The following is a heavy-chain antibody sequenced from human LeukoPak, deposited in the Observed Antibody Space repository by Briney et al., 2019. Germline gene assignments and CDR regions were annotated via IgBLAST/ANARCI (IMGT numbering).Heavy chain of an antibody. CDR2: IIPILGIA. CDR3: AREAYYGSGSYYNWFDP. V-gene: IGHV1-69*04. D-gene: IGHD3-10*01. J-gene: IGHJ5*02. Sequence: VASVKVSCKASGGTFSSYAISWVRQAPGQGLEWMGRIIPILGIANYAQKFQGRVTITADKSTSTAYMELSSLRSEDTAVYYCAREAYYGSGSYYNWFDPWGQGTLVTVSS. CDR1: GGTFSSYA.